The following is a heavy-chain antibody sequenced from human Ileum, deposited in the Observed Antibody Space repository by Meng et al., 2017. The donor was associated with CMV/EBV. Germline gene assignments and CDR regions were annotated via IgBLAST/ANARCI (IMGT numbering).Heavy chain of an antibody. CDR3: AKDQGFSAASG. CDR1: GFSFSSHD. J-gene: IGHJ4*02. Sequence: LSCAASGFSFSSHDMSWVSQAPGKGLDWISLIRDSGGRTYYADSVKGRFTISRDNSKNMVYLQMNSLTAEDTALYYCAKDQGFSAASGGDQGTLVTVSS. D-gene: IGHD1-26*01. V-gene: IGHV3-23*01. CDR2: IRDSGGRT.